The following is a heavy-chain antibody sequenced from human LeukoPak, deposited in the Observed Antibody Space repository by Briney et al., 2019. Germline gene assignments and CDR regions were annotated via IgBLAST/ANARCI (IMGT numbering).Heavy chain of an antibody. Sequence: SETLSLTCAVNGGSFSDYYWSWIRQPPGKGLERIGEINHSGSTNYNSSLKSRVTMSVDTSKNQFSLKLSSVTAADTAVYYCAREGYSSSWYYFDYWGQGTLVTVSS. CDR3: AREGYSSSWYYFDY. V-gene: IGHV4-34*01. D-gene: IGHD6-13*01. CDR2: INHSGST. CDR1: GGSFSDYY. J-gene: IGHJ4*02.